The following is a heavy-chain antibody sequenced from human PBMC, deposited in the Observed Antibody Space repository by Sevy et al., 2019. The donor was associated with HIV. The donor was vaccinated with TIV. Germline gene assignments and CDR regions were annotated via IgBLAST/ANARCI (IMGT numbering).Heavy chain of an antibody. V-gene: IGHV3-74*01. D-gene: IGHD1-1*01. CDR2: INSDGSST. J-gene: IGHJ4*02. CDR1: GFTFSSYW. CDR3: ASGSSYNWRGDS. Sequence: GGSLRLSCAASGFTFSSYWMHWVRQGSGKGLVWVSRINSDGSSTYYADSVKRRFTISRDNAKNTLYLQMNSLRAEDTAVYYYASGSSYNWRGDSWGQGTLVTVSS.